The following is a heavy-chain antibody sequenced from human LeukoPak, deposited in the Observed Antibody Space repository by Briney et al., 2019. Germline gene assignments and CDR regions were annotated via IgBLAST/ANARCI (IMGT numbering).Heavy chain of an antibody. Sequence: ASVKVSCKASGYTFTGYHMHWVRQAPGQGLEWMGGIIPIFATANYAQKFQGRVTITADESTSTAYMELSSLRSEDTAVYYCARGPITTRSHFDYWGQGTLVTVSS. V-gene: IGHV1-69*13. CDR3: ARGPITTRSHFDY. CDR1: GYTFTGYH. CDR2: IIPIFATA. J-gene: IGHJ4*02. D-gene: IGHD3-22*01.